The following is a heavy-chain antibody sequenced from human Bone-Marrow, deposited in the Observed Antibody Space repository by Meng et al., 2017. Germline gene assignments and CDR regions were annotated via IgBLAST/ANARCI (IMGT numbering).Heavy chain of an antibody. J-gene: IGHJ3*02. D-gene: IGHD3-16*01. CDR2: ISSSGSTI. CDR3: ARHTYDYVWGDDAFDI. Sequence: GGSLRLSCAASGFTFDDYAMHWVRQAPGKGLEWVSYISSSGSTIYYADSVKGRFTISRDNAKNSLYLQMNSLRAEDTAVYYCARHTYDYVWGDDAFDIWGQGTMVTVSS. V-gene: IGHV3-11*04. CDR1: GFTFDDYA.